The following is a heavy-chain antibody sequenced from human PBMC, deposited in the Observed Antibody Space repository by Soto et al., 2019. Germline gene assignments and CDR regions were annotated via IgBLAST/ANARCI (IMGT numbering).Heavy chain of an antibody. CDR3: ARDNYGDTYYFDY. D-gene: IGHD4-17*01. V-gene: IGHV4-30-4*01. J-gene: IGHJ4*02. CDR2: IYCSGST. Sequence: SETLSLTCTVSGGSISSGAYYWSWVRQPPGKGLEWIGYIYCSGSTYYNPSLKSRVTISVDTSKNQFSLKLSSVTATDTAVYYCARDNYGDTYYFDYWGQGTLVTVSS. CDR1: GGSISSGAYY.